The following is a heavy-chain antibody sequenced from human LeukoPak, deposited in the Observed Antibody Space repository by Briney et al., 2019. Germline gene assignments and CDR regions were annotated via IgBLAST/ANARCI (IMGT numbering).Heavy chain of an antibody. Sequence: PSETLSLTCAVSGGSINNDDYSWSWIRQPPGKGLEWIGYVYYSGNTYCNPSLKSRVTISVDTSKNQFSLKLTSVTAADTAVYYCARSVMDSSDFYYFDYWGQGTLVTVSS. D-gene: IGHD3-22*01. CDR3: ARSVMDSSDFYYFDY. J-gene: IGHJ4*02. CDR1: GGSINNDDYS. CDR2: VYYSGNT. V-gene: IGHV4-30-4*07.